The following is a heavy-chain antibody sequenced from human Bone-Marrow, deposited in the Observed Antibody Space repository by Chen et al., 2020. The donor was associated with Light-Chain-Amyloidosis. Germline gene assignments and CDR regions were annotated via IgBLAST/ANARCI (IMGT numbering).Heavy chain of an antibody. CDR2: FYYTGIT. V-gene: IGHV4-39*07. Sequence: QLQLQESGPRVVKPSETLSLTCAVSGGSISGTSYDWVWIRQPPGKGLEWIGTFYYTGITYYIPSLKSRVTISVDMSKNQFSLILSSVTAADTAVYHCAREVPAVKKNYMDVWGKGTTVIVSS. J-gene: IGHJ6*03. CDR1: GGSISGTSYD. D-gene: IGHD2-2*01. CDR3: AREVPAVKKNYMDV.